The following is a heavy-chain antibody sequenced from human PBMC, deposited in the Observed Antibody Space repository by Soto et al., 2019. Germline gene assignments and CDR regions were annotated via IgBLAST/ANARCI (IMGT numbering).Heavy chain of an antibody. CDR3: ARESEDLTSNFDY. Sequence: GGSLRLSCAASGFTFSRYSMNWVRQAPGKGLEWVSSISSTTNYIYYADSMRGRFTVSRDNAKNSVYLDMNSLSAEDTAVYYCARESEDLTSNFDYWGQGTLVTVSS. CDR1: GFTFSRYS. J-gene: IGHJ4*02. V-gene: IGHV3-21*01. CDR2: ISSTTNYI.